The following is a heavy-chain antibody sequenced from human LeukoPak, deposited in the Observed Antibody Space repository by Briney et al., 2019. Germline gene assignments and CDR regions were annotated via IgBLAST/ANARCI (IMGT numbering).Heavy chain of an antibody. CDR1: GGSISSYY. D-gene: IGHD5-18*01. J-gene: IGHJ5*02. CDR3: ARGGGYSYGSNWFDP. V-gene: IGHV4-59*01. CDR2: IYYSGST. Sequence: SEPLSLTCTVSGGSISSYYWSWIRQPPGKGLEWIGYIYYSGSTNYNPSLKSRVTISVDTSKNQFSLKLSSVTAADTAVYYCARGGGYSYGSNWFDPWGQGTLVTVSS.